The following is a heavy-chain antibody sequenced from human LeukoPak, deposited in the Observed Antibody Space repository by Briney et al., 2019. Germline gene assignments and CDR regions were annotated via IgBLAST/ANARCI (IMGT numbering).Heavy chain of an antibody. Sequence: ASVKVSCKASGYTFTSYHMHWVRQAPGQGLEWMGIINPSGGSTSYAQKFQGRVTMTRDTSTSTVYMELSSLRSEDTAVYYCAREGTYCGGDCPFDYWGQGTLVTVSS. CDR3: AREGTYCGGDCPFDY. CDR1: GYTFTSYH. V-gene: IGHV1-46*01. J-gene: IGHJ4*02. D-gene: IGHD2-21*02. CDR2: INPSGGST.